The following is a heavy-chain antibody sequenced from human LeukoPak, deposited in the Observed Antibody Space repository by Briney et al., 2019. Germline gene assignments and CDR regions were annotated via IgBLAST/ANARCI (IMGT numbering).Heavy chain of an antibody. Sequence: GASVKVSCKASGGTFSSYAISWVRQAPGQGLKWMGGIIPIFGTANYAQKFQGRVTITADESTSTAYMELSSLRSEDTAVYYCARVPLGPYYDILTGYYNGAFDIWGQGTMVTVSS. D-gene: IGHD3-9*01. J-gene: IGHJ3*02. V-gene: IGHV1-69*01. CDR2: IIPIFGTA. CDR3: ARVPLGPYYDILTGYYNGAFDI. CDR1: GGTFSSYA.